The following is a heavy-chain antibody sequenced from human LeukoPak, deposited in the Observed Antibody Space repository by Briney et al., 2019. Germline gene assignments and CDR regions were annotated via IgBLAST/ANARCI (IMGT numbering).Heavy chain of an antibody. D-gene: IGHD3-10*01. CDR1: GGTFSSYA. Sequence: SVKVSCKASGGTFSSYAISWVRQAPGQGLEWMGRIIPIFGTANYAQKFQGRVTITTGESTSTAYMELSSLRSEDTAVYYCARDPETYYYGSGISFDYWGRGTLVTVSS. CDR2: IIPIFGTA. V-gene: IGHV1-69*05. J-gene: IGHJ4*02. CDR3: ARDPETYYYGSGISFDY.